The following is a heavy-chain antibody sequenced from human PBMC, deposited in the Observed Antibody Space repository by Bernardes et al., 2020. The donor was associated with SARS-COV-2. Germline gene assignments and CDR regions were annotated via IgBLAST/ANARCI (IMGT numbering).Heavy chain of an antibody. CDR1: GYTLTEFS. Sequence: ASVKVSCKVSGYTLTEFSMHWVRQAPGKGLEWLGGFDPQQHKIIYAQKFQGRFPMTEDTSTDPAYMELRSLRSEDTAVYYCATDDPAGAVFGVVIYALHIWGQGTMVTVSS. J-gene: IGHJ3*02. CDR3: ATDDPAGAVFGVVIYALHI. V-gene: IGHV1-24*01. CDR2: FDPQQHKI. D-gene: IGHD3-3*01.